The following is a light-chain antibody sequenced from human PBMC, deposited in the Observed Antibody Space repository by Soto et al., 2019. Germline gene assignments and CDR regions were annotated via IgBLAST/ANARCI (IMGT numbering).Light chain of an antibody. CDR2: DVS. CDR1: SSDVGGSNF. J-gene: IGLJ3*02. CDR3: CSYAGNSLWV. Sequence: QSALTQPRSVSGSPGQSVTISCTGSSSDVGGSNFVSWYQQHPVKAPKLVIYDVSKRPSGVPDRFSGSKSGNTASLTISGLQAEDEADYYCCSYAGNSLWVFGGWTKRTVL. V-gene: IGLV2-11*01.